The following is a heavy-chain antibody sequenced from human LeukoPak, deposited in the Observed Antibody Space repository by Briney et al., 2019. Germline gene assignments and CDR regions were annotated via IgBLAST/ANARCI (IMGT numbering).Heavy chain of an antibody. CDR3: ETSSIAAVGAFDI. V-gene: IGHV3-23*01. CDR2: ISGSGGST. Sequence: PGGSLRLSCAASGFTFSSYAMSWVRQAPGKGLEWVSAISGSGGSTYYAESVKGRLTISRDNSKNTLYLQMNSLRADDTAVYYCETSSIAAVGAFDIWGLGTMVTVSS. D-gene: IGHD6-6*01. J-gene: IGHJ3*02. CDR1: GFTFSSYA.